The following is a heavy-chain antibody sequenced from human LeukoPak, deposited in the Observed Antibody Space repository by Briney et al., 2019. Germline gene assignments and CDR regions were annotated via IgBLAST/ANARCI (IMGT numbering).Heavy chain of an antibody. CDR2: INPNSGGT. J-gene: IGHJ4*02. Sequence: AAVKVSCKASGYTFTGYYIHWVRQAPGQGREWMGRINPNSGGTNYAQKFQGRVTMTRYTSISTAYMELSRLRSDDTAVYYCARGITTEVVDHNGGDYWGQGTLVTVSS. CDR3: ARGITTEVVDHNGGDY. D-gene: IGHD3-22*01. V-gene: IGHV1-2*06. CDR1: GYTFTGYY.